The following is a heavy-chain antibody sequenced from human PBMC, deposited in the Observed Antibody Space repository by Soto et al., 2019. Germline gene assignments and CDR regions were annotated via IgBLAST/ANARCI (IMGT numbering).Heavy chain of an antibody. V-gene: IGHV3-7*01. CDR2: INEDGGAG. CDR3: ARDIPRGASYLDN. J-gene: IGHJ4*02. D-gene: IGHD1-26*01. CDR1: GFTYSNHW. Sequence: GGSRRLSCATSGFTYSNHWMILAVQSKGEGPERVANINEDGGAGYYVDSVRGRFIISRDNAKNSLYLQMNGLRADDTAVYYCARDIPRGASYLDNWGQGTLGTVSS.